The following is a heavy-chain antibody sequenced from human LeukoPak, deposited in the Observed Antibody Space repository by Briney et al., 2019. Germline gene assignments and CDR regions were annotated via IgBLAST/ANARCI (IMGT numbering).Heavy chain of an antibody. Sequence: GASVKVSCKASGYTFTGYYMPWVRQAPGQGLEWMGYINPNSGGTKYAQKFQGRITMTRDTSISTAYMELSRLRSDDTAVYYCARDGQGAGKTYDYWGQGALVTVPS. D-gene: IGHD6-13*01. J-gene: IGHJ4*02. CDR2: INPNSGGT. V-gene: IGHV1-2*02. CDR3: ARDGQGAGKTYDY. CDR1: GYTFTGYY.